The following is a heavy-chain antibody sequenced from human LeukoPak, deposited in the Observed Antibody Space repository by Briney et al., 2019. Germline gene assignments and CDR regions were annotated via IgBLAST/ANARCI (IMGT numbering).Heavy chain of an antibody. V-gene: IGHV3-21*01. CDR1: GFTCSSYS. Sequence: GGSLRLSCAASGFTCSSYSMNWVRQAPGKGLEWVSSISSSSTYIYYADSVKGRFTISRDNAKNSLYLQMNSLRAEDTAVYYCASGGYSYAYHYWGQGTLVTVSS. J-gene: IGHJ4*02. D-gene: IGHD5-18*01. CDR3: ASGGYSYAYHY. CDR2: ISSSSTYI.